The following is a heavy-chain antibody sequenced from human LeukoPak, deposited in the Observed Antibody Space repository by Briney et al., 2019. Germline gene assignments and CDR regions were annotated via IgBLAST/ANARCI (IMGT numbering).Heavy chain of an antibody. V-gene: IGHV5-51*01. CDR3: ARYVDTDSYYYYYMDV. CDR1: GYSFTSYW. Sequence: GESLKISCKGSGYSFTSYWIGWVRQMPGKGLEWMGIIYPGDSDTRYSPSFQGQVTISADKSISTAYLQWSSLKASDTAMYYCARYVDTDSYYYYYMDVWGKGTTVTVSS. CDR2: IYPGDSDT. J-gene: IGHJ6*03. D-gene: IGHD5-18*01.